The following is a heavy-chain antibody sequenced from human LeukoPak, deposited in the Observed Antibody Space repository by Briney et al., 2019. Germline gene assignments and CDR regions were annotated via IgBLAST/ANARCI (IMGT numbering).Heavy chain of an antibody. D-gene: IGHD6-13*01. CDR2: INWNGGST. Sequence: PWGTLRLSCAASGFTFDDYGMSWVRQAPGKGLEWVSGINWNGGSTGYADSVKGRFTISRDNAKNSLYLQMNSLRAEDTALYYCASGYSSSSEFDYWGQGTLVTVTS. J-gene: IGHJ4*02. V-gene: IGHV3-20*04. CDR1: GFTFDDYG. CDR3: ASGYSSSSEFDY.